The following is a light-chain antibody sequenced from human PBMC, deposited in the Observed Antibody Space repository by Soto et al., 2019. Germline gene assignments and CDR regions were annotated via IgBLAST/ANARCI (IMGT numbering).Light chain of an antibody. CDR3: ATWDESLNGFYV. J-gene: IGLJ1*01. CDR2: RNN. V-gene: IGLV1-47*01. CDR1: SSDMGNFP. Sequence: QSVLTQPPSVSAAPGQKVPISCSGSSSDMGNFPESSYQQLPGTAPKLLIYRNNQRPSGVPDRFSGSKSGTSASLAISGLRSDDEADYFCATWDESLNGFYVFGTGTKVTVL.